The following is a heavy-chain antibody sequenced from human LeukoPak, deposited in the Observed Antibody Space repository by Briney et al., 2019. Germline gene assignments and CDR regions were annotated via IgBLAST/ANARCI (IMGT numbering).Heavy chain of an antibody. J-gene: IGHJ4*02. CDR1: GDTFSSYA. CDR3: ATTTASKNGDY. V-gene: IGHV1-69*13. CDR2: IIPIFGTA. D-gene: IGHD1-1*01. Sequence: SVKVSCKASGDTFSSYAISWVRQAPGQGLEWMGGIIPIFGTANYAQNFQGRVTITADESTSTAYMELSSLRSEDTAVYYCATTTASKNGDYWGQGTLVTVSS.